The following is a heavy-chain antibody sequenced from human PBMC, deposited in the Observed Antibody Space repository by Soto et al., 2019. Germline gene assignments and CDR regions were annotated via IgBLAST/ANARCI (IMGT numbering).Heavy chain of an antibody. CDR1: GFTFSSYA. CDR3: AKVLKALRLAFDY. CDR2: ISGSGGST. D-gene: IGHD6-19*01. Sequence: EVQLLESGGGLVQPGGSLRLSCAASGFTFSSYAMSWVRQAPGKGLEWVSAISGSGGSTYYADSVKGRFTISRDNSKNTLYLHMNSLRAEDTAVYYCAKVLKALRLAFDYWGQGTLVTVSS. V-gene: IGHV3-23*01. J-gene: IGHJ4*02.